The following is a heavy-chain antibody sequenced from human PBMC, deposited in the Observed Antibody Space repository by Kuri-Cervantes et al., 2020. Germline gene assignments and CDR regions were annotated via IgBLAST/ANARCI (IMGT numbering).Heavy chain of an antibody. CDR1: GGSISSSSYY. Sequence: SETLSLTCTVSGGSISSSSYYWGWIRQPPGKGLEWIGSIYYSGSTYYNPSLKSRVTISVDTSKNQFSLKLSSVTAADTAVYYCARVESQVRARYCSSTSRYGSQFDYYYYMDVWGKGTTVIVSS. J-gene: IGHJ6*03. CDR2: IYYSGST. D-gene: IGHD2-2*01. CDR3: ARVESQVRARYCSSTSRYGSQFDYYYYMDV. V-gene: IGHV4-39*07.